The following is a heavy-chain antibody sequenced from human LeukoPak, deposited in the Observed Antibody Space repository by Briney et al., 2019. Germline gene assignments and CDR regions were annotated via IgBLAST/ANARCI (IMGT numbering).Heavy chain of an antibody. CDR1: GGSVSSGSYG. CDR3: ARGGGSGWYDDY. V-gene: IGHV4-61*01. CDR2: IYYSGST. J-gene: IGHJ4*02. D-gene: IGHD6-19*01. Sequence: PSQTLSLTCTVSGGSVSSGSYGWGWIRQPPGKGLEWIGYIYYSGSTNYNPSLKSRVTISVDTSKKQFSLKLSSVTAADTAVYYCARGGGSGWYDDYWGQGTLVTVSS.